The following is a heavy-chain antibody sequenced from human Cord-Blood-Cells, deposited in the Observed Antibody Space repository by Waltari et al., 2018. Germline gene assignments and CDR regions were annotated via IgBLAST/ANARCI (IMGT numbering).Heavy chain of an antibody. CDR2: TYYRSKWYN. CDR3: ARDRHFVGLTDRIVDY. D-gene: IGHD2-21*01. Sequence: QVQLQQSGPGLVKPSQTLSLTCAISGDSVSSKSDAWNWIRQSPSRGLEWLGRTYYRSKWYNDYAVSVKSRITINPDTSKNQFSLQLNSVTPEDTAVYYCARDRHFVGLTDRIVDYWGQGTLVTVSS. J-gene: IGHJ4*02. CDR1: GDSVSSKSDA. V-gene: IGHV6-1*01.